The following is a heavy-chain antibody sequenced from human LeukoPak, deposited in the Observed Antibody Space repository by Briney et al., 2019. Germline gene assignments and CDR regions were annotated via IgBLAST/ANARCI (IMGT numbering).Heavy chain of an antibody. CDR3: ASGYTYGYPY. CDR2: INSDGSST. Sequence: GGSLRLSCAASGFTFSTYWRHWVRQAPGKGLVWVSRINSDGSSTNYADSVKGRFTISRDNAKNTLYLQMNSLRAEDTAVYYCASGYTYGYPYWGQGTLVTVSS. J-gene: IGHJ4*02. V-gene: IGHV3-74*01. CDR1: GFTFSTYW. D-gene: IGHD5-18*01.